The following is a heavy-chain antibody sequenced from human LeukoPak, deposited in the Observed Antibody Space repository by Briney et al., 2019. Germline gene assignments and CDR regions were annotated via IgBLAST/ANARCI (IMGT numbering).Heavy chain of an antibody. V-gene: IGHV4-31*11. CDR2: IYYSGST. J-gene: IGHJ4*02. D-gene: IGHD5-24*01. Sequence: PSETLSLTCAVYGGSFSGYYWSWIRQHPGKGLEWIGYIYYSGSTYYNPSLKSRVTISVDTSKNQFSLKLSSVTAADTAVYYCARVDGRWLQAFDYWGQGTLVTVSS. CDR1: GGSFSGYY. CDR3: ARVDGRWLQAFDY.